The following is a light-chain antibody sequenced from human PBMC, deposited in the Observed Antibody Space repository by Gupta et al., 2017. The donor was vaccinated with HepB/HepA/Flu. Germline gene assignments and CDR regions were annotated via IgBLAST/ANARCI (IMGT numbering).Light chain of an antibody. J-gene: IGKJ3*01. CDR1: QSVATY. CDR2: DAS. V-gene: IGKV3-11*01. Sequence: EIVLTQSPDTLSLSPGERATLSCRATQSVATYLAWYQHKPGQAPRLLIYDASNRATGIPARFSGSGSGTDFTLTISSLEPEDFAVYYCQQRSNWPLFTFGRGTRVDIK. CDR3: QQRSNWPLFT.